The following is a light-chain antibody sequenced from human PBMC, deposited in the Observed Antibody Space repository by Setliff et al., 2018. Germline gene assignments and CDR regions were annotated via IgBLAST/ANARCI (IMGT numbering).Light chain of an antibody. CDR3: NAYTSGSTYV. V-gene: IGLV2-14*01. J-gene: IGLJ1*01. CDR2: EVT. Sequence: QPALTQPAAVSGSPGQSIAISCAGTSSDVGGYNYVSWYQQHPGKAPKLMIFEVTKRPPGVSDRFSGSKSGNTASLTISGLQTEDEADYYCNAYTSGSTYVFGTGTKVTVL. CDR1: SSDVGGYNY.